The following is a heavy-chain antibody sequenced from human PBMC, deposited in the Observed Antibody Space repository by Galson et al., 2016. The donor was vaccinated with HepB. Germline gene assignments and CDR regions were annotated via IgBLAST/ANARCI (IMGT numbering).Heavy chain of an antibody. V-gene: IGHV3-33*08. J-gene: IGHJ4*02. Sequence: SLRLSCAASGFTFSSYAMSWVRQAPGKGLDWVAVIWHGGSKKYFADSTKGRFTVSRDNSKNTLYLQMNSLSVEDTAVYYCARGDPWYSSGWGPDYWGQGTLVAVSS. CDR1: GFTFSSYA. CDR2: IWHGGSKK. CDR3: ARGDPWYSSGWGPDY. D-gene: IGHD6-19*01.